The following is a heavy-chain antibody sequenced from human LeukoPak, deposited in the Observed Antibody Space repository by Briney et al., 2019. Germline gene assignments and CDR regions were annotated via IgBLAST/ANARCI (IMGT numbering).Heavy chain of an antibody. CDR3: ASGSSTSYSNLDY. D-gene: IGHD2-2*01. Sequence: SETLSLTCTVSGGSISSSSYYWGWIRQPPGKGLEWIGSIYYSGSTYYNPSLKSRVTISVDTSKNQFSLKLSSVTAADTAVYYCASGSSTSYSNLDYWGQGTLVTVSS. CDR2: IYYSGST. J-gene: IGHJ4*02. CDR1: GGSISSSSYY. V-gene: IGHV4-39*07.